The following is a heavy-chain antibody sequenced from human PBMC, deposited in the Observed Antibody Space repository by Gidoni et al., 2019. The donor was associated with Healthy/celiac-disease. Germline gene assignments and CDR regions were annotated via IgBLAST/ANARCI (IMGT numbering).Heavy chain of an antibody. CDR1: GFTFSSYA. V-gene: IGHV3-30*04. CDR3: ARSGDEDYGDPYWYFDL. Sequence: QLQLVDSGGGLVQPGMSLRLSCAASGFTFSSYAMHWVRQAPGKGLGWVAVISYDGSYKYYADSVKGRFTISRDNSKNTLYLQMNSLRAEDTAVYYCARSGDEDYGDPYWYFDLWGRGTLVTVSS. CDR2: ISYDGSYK. J-gene: IGHJ2*01. D-gene: IGHD4-17*01.